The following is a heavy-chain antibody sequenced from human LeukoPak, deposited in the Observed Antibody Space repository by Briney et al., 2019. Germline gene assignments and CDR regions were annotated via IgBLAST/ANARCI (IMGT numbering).Heavy chain of an antibody. CDR1: GYSISSGYY. J-gene: IGHJ4*02. CDR3: ARTYDFWSGYLPYYLDY. CDR2: IYHSGST. V-gene: IGHV4-38-2*01. D-gene: IGHD3-3*01. Sequence: SETLPLTCAVSGYSISSGYYWGWIRQPPGKGLEWIGSIYHSGSTYYNPSLKSRVTISVDTSKNQFSLKLSSVTAADTAVYYCARTYDFWSGYLPYYLDYWGQGTLVTVSS.